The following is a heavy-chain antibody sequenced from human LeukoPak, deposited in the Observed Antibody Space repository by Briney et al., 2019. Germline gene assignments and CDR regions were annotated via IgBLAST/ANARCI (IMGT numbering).Heavy chain of an antibody. D-gene: IGHD3-16*01. V-gene: IGHV3-21*01. CDR2: ISSSSSYI. J-gene: IGHJ3*02. CDR3: ARDFRGNAFDI. Sequence: GGSLRLSCAASRFTFSSYSMNWVRQAPGKGLEWVSSISSSSSYIYYADSVKGRFTISRDNAKNSLYLQMNSLRAEDTAVYYCARDFRGNAFDIWGQGTMVTVSS. CDR1: RFTFSSYS.